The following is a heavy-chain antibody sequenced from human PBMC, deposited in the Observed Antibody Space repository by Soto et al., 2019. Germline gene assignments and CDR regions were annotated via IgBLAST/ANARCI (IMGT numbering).Heavy chain of an antibody. CDR1: GGSISSNY. CDR3: ARSRREAVAGYTLDN. V-gene: IGHV4-59*01. D-gene: IGHD6-13*01. Sequence: SETLSLTCTVSGGSISSNYWTWIRQPPGKGLEWLGYVYNSGSTNYNPSLKSRVTISEDTSKSQFSLKVNSMTAADTAVYYCARSRREAVAGYTLDNWGQGMLVTVSS. CDR2: VYNSGST. J-gene: IGHJ4*02.